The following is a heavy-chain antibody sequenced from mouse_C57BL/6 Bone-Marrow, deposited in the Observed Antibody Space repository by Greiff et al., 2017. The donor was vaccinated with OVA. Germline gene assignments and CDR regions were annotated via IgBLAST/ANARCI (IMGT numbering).Heavy chain of an antibody. D-gene: IGHD2-5*01. V-gene: IGHV5-4*01. CDR1: GFTFSSYA. J-gene: IGHJ2*01. CDR3: ARDYYSNYVDY. Sequence: EVKLMESGGGLVKPGGSLKLSCAASGFTFSSYAMSWVRQTPEKRLEWVATISDGGSYTYYPDNVKGRFTISRDNAKNNLYLQMSHLKSEDTAMYYCARDYYSNYVDYWGQGTTLTVSS. CDR2: ISDGGSYT.